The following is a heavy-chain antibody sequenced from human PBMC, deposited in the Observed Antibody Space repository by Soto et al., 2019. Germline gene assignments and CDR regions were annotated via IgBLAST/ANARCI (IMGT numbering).Heavy chain of an antibody. V-gene: IGHV4-34*01. Sequence: SETLSLTFAVYGGSFSGYYWSWIRQPPGQRLEWSGEINHSGSTNYNPSLKSRVTISVDTSKNQFSLKLGSVTAADTAVYYCARSPRRSSSSWFYYYYGMDVWGQGTTVTVSS. J-gene: IGHJ6*02. CDR1: GGSFSGYY. CDR2: INHSGST. D-gene: IGHD6-13*01. CDR3: ARSPRRSSSSWFYYYYGMDV.